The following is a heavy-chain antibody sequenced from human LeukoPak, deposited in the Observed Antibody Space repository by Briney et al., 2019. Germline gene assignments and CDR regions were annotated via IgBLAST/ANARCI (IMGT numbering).Heavy chain of an antibody. J-gene: IGHJ5*02. CDR3: ARAASCYYGSGLRYYWFDP. V-gene: IGHV3-7*04. Sequence: GGSLRLSCAASGFTFSSYCMNWVRQAPGKGLEWVANIKQDGSEKFYVDSVKGRFTISRDNAKNSLYLQMNSLRAEDTAVYYCARAASCYYGSGLRYYWFDPWGQGTLVTVSS. D-gene: IGHD3-10*01. CDR2: IKQDGSEK. CDR1: GFTFSSYC.